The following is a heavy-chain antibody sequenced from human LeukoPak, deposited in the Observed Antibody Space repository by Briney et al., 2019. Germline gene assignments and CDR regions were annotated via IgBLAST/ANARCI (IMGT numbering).Heavy chain of an antibody. CDR3: AKGHYYDSSGYLIDY. V-gene: IGHV3-23*01. CDR2: ISGSGGST. Sequence: GGSLLLSCAASGFTFSSYAMSWVRQAPGKGLEWVSAISGSGGSTYYADSVKGRFTISRDNSKNTLYLQMNSLRAEDTAVYYCAKGHYYDSSGYLIDYWGQGTLVTVSS. CDR1: GFTFSSYA. D-gene: IGHD3-22*01. J-gene: IGHJ4*02.